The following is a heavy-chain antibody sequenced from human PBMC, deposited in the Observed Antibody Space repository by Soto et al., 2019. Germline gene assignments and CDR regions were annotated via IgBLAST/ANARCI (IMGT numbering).Heavy chain of an antibody. CDR3: ARHSIAARHRYYYYYGMDV. CDR1: GYSFTSYW. Sequence: GESLKISCKGSGYSFTSYWISWVRQMPGKGLEWMGRIDPSDSYTNYSPSFQGHVTTSADKSISTAYLQWSSLKASDTAMYYCARHSIAARHRYYYYYGMDVWGQGTTVTVSS. J-gene: IGHJ6*02. D-gene: IGHD6-6*01. V-gene: IGHV5-10-1*01. CDR2: IDPSDSYT.